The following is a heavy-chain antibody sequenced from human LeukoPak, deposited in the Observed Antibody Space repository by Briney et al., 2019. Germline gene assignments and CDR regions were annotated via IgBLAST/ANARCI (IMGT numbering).Heavy chain of an antibody. CDR3: AKESSGYSTDHFDP. CDR1: GFPFSSYA. CDR2: IRGSGGST. J-gene: IGHJ5*02. V-gene: IGHV3-23*01. Sequence: GGSLRLSCAASGFPFSSYAMSWVRQAPGKGLEWVSAIRGSGGSTYYADSVKGRFTISRDNSKTTLYLQMNSLRAEDTAVYYCAKESSGYSTDHFDPWGQGTLVTVSS. D-gene: IGHD3-3*01.